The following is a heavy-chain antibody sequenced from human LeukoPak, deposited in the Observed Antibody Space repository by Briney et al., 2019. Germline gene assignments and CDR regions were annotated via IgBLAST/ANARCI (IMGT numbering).Heavy chain of an antibody. CDR1: GGTFSSYA. V-gene: IGHV1-69*13. CDR2: IIPIFGTA. D-gene: IGHD3-3*01. Sequence: SVKVSCKASGGTFSSYAISWVRQAPGQGLEWMGGIIPIFGTANYAQKFQGRVTITADESTSTAYMELSSLISGDTAVYYCAREGVENDYFDYWGQGTLVTVSS. CDR3: AREGVENDYFDY. J-gene: IGHJ4*02.